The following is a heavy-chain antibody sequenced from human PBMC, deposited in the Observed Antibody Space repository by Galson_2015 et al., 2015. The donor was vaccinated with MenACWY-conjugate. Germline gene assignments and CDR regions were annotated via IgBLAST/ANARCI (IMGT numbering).Heavy chain of an antibody. CDR1: GFSLSSSGVG. D-gene: IGHD5-18*01. CDR2: IYWDDDK. V-gene: IGHV2-5*02. Sequence: PALVKPTQTLTLTCTFSGFSLSSSGVGVGWIRQPPGKALEWLALIYWDDDKRYSPSLKTRLTITRDASKNQVGLTMTNMDPVDTATYYCAHSGGDTTMVHWWFDPWGRGTLVTVSS. CDR3: AHSGGDTTMVHWWFDP. J-gene: IGHJ5*02.